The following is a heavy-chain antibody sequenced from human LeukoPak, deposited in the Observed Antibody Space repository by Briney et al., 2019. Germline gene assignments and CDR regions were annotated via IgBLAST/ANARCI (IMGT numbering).Heavy chain of an antibody. CDR3: ASRPRYCSGGSCRGRYFDY. D-gene: IGHD2-15*01. V-gene: IGHV4-34*01. CDR2: INHSGST. CDR1: GGSFSGYY. J-gene: IGHJ4*02. Sequence: SETLSLTCAVYGGSFSGYYWSWIRQPPGKGLEWIGEINHSGSTNYNPSLKSRVTISVDTSKNQFSLKLSSVTAADTAVYYCASRPRYCSGGSCRGRYFDYWGQGTLVTVPS.